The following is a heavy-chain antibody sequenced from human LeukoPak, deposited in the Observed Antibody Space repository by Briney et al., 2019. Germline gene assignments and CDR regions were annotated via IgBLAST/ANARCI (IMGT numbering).Heavy chain of an antibody. Sequence: PGGSLRLSCAASGFTFSDYYMSWMRQAPGEGLERVSYISDSTNTIYYADSVKGRFTISRDNAKSSLYLQMNSLRAEDTAVYYCARGRLSYRAATITAHYFDYWGQGTLVTVSS. CDR3: ARGRLSYRAATITAHYFDY. D-gene: IGHD5-12*01. J-gene: IGHJ4*02. CDR2: ISDSTNTI. CDR1: GFTFSDYY. V-gene: IGHV3-11*01.